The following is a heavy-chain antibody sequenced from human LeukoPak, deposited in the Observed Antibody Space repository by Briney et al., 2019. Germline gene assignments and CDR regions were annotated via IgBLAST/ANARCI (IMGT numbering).Heavy chain of an antibody. J-gene: IGHJ4*02. CDR1: GSTFSDYY. D-gene: IGHD1-26*01. Sequence: GALRLSCAASGSTFSDYYMSWIRQAPGKGLEWVSYISSSGTTIYYADSVKGRFTISRDNAKNSLYLQMNSLRAEDTAVYYCARRRDSGSLQHFDYWGQGTLVTVSS. V-gene: IGHV3-11*01. CDR2: ISSSGTTI. CDR3: ARRRDSGSLQHFDY.